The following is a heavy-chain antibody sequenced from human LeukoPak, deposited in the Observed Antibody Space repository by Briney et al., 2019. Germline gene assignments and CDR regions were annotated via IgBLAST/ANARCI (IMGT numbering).Heavy chain of an antibody. Sequence: PGGSLRLSCAASGFTFSKYWMSWVRQAPGKGPEWVANMNQDGSDTYYVDSVKGRFTISRDNAKNSLYLQMNSLRADDTAVYYCVRDLTCCGGDCFWGQGTLVTVSS. J-gene: IGHJ4*02. CDR3: VRDLTCCGGDCF. D-gene: IGHD2-21*01. V-gene: IGHV3-7*01. CDR1: GFTFSKYW. CDR2: MNQDGSDT.